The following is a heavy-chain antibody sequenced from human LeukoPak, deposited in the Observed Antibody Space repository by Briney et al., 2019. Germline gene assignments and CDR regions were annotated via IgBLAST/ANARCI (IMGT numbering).Heavy chain of an antibody. CDR1: GGSISSSSYY. Sequence: NPSETLSLTCTVSGGSISSSSYYWGWIRQPPGKGLEWIGSIYHSGSTYYNPSLKSRVTIAVETSKNQFSLKLSSVTAADTAVYYCARDNVLASGYYLRFDYWGQGTLVTVSS. V-gene: IGHV4-39*07. CDR2: IYHSGST. CDR3: ARDNVLASGYYLRFDY. J-gene: IGHJ4*02. D-gene: IGHD3-22*01.